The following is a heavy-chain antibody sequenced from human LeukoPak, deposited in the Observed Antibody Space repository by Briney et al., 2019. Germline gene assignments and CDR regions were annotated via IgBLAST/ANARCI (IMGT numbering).Heavy chain of an antibody. Sequence: GGSLRLSCTASGFTFSGYSMNWIRQAPGKGLEWVSSFGTRSTSIYHADSVKGRFTISRDNSKNTLYLQMNSLRAEDTAVYYCAKDRGAAAGPTYYYYGMDVWGQGTTVTVSS. CDR3: AKDRGAAAGPTYYYYGMDV. J-gene: IGHJ6*02. CDR1: GFTFSGYS. CDR2: FGTRSTSI. V-gene: IGHV3-21*04. D-gene: IGHD6-13*01.